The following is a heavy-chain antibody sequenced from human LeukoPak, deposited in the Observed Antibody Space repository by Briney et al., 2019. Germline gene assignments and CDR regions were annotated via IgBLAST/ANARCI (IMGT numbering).Heavy chain of an antibody. CDR1: GFTFSSYA. CDR2: ISGSGGST. Sequence: PGGSLRLSCAASGFTFSSYALSWVRQAPGKGLEGVSAISGSGGSTYYADSVKGRFTISRDNSKNTLYLQMNSLGAEDTAVYYCAKGTGGYSYSDYWGQGTLVTVSS. D-gene: IGHD5-18*01. CDR3: AKGTGGYSYSDY. J-gene: IGHJ4*02. V-gene: IGHV3-23*01.